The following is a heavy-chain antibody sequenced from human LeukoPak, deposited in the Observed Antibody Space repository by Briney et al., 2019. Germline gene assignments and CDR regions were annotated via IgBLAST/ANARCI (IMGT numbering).Heavy chain of an antibody. V-gene: IGHV4-59*01. J-gene: IGHJ5*02. CDR3: ARERTRPFSITSFSWFDP. CDR2: IYYSGST. Sequence: PSETLSLTCTVSGGSISSYSWSWIRQPPGKRLEWIGYIYYSGSTNYNPSLKSRVTISVDTSKNQFSLRLTPVTAADTAVYYCARERTRPFSITSFSWFDPWGQGTLVTVSS. CDR1: GGSISSYS. D-gene: IGHD2-2*01.